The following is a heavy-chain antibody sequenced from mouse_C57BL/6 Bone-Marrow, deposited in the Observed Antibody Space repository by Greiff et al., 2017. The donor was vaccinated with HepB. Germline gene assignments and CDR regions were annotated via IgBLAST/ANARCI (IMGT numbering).Heavy chain of an antibody. D-gene: IGHD1-1*01. V-gene: IGHV5-15*01. CDR3: ARVITTHFDV. Sequence: EVKVVESGGGLVQPGGSLKLSCAASGFTFSDYGMAWVRQAPRKGPEWVAFISNLAYSIYYADTVTGRFTISRENAKKTLYLEMRSLRSEDTAMYYCARVITTHFDVWGTGTTVTVSS. CDR1: GFTFSDYG. CDR2: ISNLAYSI. J-gene: IGHJ1*03.